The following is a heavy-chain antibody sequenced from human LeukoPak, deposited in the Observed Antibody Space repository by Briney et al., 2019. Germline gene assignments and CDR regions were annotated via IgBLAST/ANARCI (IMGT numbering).Heavy chain of an antibody. D-gene: IGHD2-21*02. J-gene: IGHJ2*01. Sequence: ASVKVSCKVSGSTLSDLSIHWVRQAPGKGLEYVGGSDPEDGETFHAQNFQGRVTMTEDTSIDTACMGLSSLRSEDTAVYYCVTDRARLFWYFDLWGRGTLVTVSS. CDR1: GSTLSDLS. V-gene: IGHV1-24*01. CDR3: VTDRARLFWYFDL. CDR2: SDPEDGET.